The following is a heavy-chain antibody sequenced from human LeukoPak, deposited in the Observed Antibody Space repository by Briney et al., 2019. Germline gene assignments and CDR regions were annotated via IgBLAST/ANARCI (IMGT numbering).Heavy chain of an antibody. CDR2: INHSGST. CDR3: ARKRKGLGYCSGGSCYPTYYFDY. D-gene: IGHD2-15*01. J-gene: IGHJ4*02. V-gene: IGHV4-34*01. CDR1: GGSFSGYY. Sequence: SETLSLTCAVYGGSFSGYYWSWIRQPPGKGLEWIGEINHSGSTNYNPTLTSRVTISVDTSKNQCSLKLSSVTAADTAVYYCARKRKGLGYCSGGSCYPTYYFDYWGQGTLVTVSS.